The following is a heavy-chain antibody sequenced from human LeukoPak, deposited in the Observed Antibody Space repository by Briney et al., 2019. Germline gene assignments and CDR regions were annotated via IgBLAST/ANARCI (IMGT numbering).Heavy chain of an antibody. D-gene: IGHD5-18*01. J-gene: IGHJ4*02. CDR3: ARDQYSYAHAAH. Sequence: AGGSLRLSCAASGFTVSSNYMSWVRQAPGKGLEWVSVIYSGGTTYYADSVKGRFTISRDNSKNTLHLQMSSLRAEDTAVYYCARDQYSYAHAAHWGQGTLVTVSS. CDR2: IYSGGTT. CDR1: GFTVSSNY. V-gene: IGHV3-66*01.